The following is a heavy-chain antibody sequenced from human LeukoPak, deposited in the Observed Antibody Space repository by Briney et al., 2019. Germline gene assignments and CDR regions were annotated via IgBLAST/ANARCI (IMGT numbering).Heavy chain of an antibody. J-gene: IGHJ4*02. D-gene: IGHD4-23*01. V-gene: IGHV4-39*07. CDR1: GGSISSSSYY. CDR3: ARSSYGGGIDY. Sequence: PSETLSLTCTVSGGSISSSSYYWGWIRQPPGKGLEWIGSIYYSGSTYYNPSLKSRVTISVDTSKNQFSLKLSSVTAADTAVYYCARSSYGGGIDYWGQGTLVTVSS. CDR2: IYYSGST.